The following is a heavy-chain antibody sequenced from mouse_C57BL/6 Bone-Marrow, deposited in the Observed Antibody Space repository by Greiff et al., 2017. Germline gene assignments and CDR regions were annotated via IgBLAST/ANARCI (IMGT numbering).Heavy chain of an antibody. CDR1: GYTFTSYW. CDR2: IYPSDSET. Sequence: QVQLQQPGAELVRPGSSVKLSCKASGYTFTSYWMDWVKQRPGQGLEWIGNIYPSDSETHYNQKFKDKATLTVDKSSSTAYMQLSSLTSEDSAVYYCARATTVPGFAYWGQGTLVTVSA. D-gene: IGHD1-1*01. J-gene: IGHJ3*01. V-gene: IGHV1-61*01. CDR3: ARATTVPGFAY.